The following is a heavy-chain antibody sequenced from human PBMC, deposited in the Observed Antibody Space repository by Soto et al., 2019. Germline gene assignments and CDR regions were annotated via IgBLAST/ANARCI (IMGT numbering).Heavy chain of an antibody. Sequence: SETLSLTCAVSGGSIKSSNWCSWVRQPPGKGLEWIGEIYHSGNTNYNPSLKSRVTMSVDNPKNQFSLKLSFVTAADTAVYYCARGEGTTVLFDYWGQGALVTVSS. D-gene: IGHD4-4*01. CDR2: IYHSGNT. V-gene: IGHV4-4*02. J-gene: IGHJ4*02. CDR1: GGSIKSSNW. CDR3: ARGEGTTVLFDY.